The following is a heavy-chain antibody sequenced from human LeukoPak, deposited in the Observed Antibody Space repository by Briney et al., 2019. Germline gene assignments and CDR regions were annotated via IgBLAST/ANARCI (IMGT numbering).Heavy chain of an antibody. J-gene: IGHJ4*02. CDR3: ARLSGLGN. D-gene: IGHD5/OR15-5a*01. CDR1: GFTLRNYG. Sequence: GGSLRLSCAASGFTLRNYGMPWVRQAPGKGLEWVAVIWYDESNKYYADSVKGRFTISRDNSKSMLYLQMNSLRVEDTAVYYCARLSGLGNWGQGTLVTVSS. CDR2: IWYDESNK. V-gene: IGHV3-33*01.